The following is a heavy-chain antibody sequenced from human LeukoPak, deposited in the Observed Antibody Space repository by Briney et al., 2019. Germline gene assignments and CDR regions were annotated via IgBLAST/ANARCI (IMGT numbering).Heavy chain of an antibody. V-gene: IGHV5-51*01. CDR1: GYSFTSYW. CDR3: ARRRDAFYI. Sequence: GESLKIPSKGSGYSFTSYWIGWVRQLPGKGLEGMGIVYPRYSDTRYSPSFQGQVTISADKSINPASLQLSTLNASDTPMYFRARRRDAFYIWGQRATGTVSS. J-gene: IGHJ3*02. CDR2: VYPRYSDT.